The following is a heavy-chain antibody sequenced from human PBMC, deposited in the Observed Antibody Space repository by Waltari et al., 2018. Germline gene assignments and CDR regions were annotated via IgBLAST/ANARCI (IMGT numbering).Heavy chain of an antibody. CDR3: ARGWTGFSYHMDV. CDR2: IYAGGHGS. V-gene: IGHV3-23*03. CDR1: GFTFNIYA. D-gene: IGHD3-3*01. Sequence: EVQVLESGGGLVQPGGSLRLSCAASGFTFNIYAMSWVRQAPGTGLEWVSVIYAGGHGSFHADSVKGRFTISRDDSKNTLFLQMNSLRAEDTAVYYCARGWTGFSYHMDVWGKGTTVTVSS. J-gene: IGHJ6*03.